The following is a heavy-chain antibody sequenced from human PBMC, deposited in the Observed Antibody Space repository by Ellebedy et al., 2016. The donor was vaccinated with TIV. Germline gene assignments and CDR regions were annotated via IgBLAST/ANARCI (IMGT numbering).Heavy chain of an antibody. V-gene: IGHV3-64D*06. CDR1: GFTFSSYA. J-gene: IGHJ4*02. Sequence: GESLKFSCSASGFTFSSYAMHWVRQAPGKGLEYVSVISSNGGRIYYADSVKGRFTISRDNSKRTLYLQMSSLRAEDTAVYYCVKDSTAWGDYWGQGTLVTVSS. D-gene: IGHD2-2*01. CDR2: ISSNGGRI. CDR3: VKDSTAWGDY.